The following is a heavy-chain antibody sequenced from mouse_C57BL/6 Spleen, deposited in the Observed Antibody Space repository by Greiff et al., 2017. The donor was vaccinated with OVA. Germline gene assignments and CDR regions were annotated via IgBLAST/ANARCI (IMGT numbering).Heavy chain of an antibody. CDR2: IDPSDSYT. CDR3: ARRALGYGSSYGYFDV. D-gene: IGHD1-1*01. Sequence: QVQLQQPGAELVMPGASVKLSCKASGYTFTSYWMHWVKQRPGQGLEWIGEIDPSDSYTNYNQKFKGKSTLTVDKSSSTVYMQLSSLTSEDSAVYYCARRALGYGSSYGYFDVWGTGTTVTVSS. CDR1: GYTFTSYW. J-gene: IGHJ1*03. V-gene: IGHV1-69*01.